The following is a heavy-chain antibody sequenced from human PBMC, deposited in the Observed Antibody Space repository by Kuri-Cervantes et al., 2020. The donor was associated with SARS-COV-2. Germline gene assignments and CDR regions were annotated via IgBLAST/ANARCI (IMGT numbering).Heavy chain of an antibody. V-gene: IGHV3-33*08. J-gene: IGHJ6*02. CDR2: IWYDGSNK. Sequence: GESLKISCAASGFTFSSYAMHWVRQAPGKGLEWVAVIWYDGSNKYYADSVKGRLTISGDNSKNTLYLQMNSLRAEDTAVYYCARKRGVAARRVNYYYGMDVWGQGTTVTGSS. CDR1: GFTFSSYA. CDR3: ARKRGVAARRVNYYYGMDV. D-gene: IGHD6-6*01.